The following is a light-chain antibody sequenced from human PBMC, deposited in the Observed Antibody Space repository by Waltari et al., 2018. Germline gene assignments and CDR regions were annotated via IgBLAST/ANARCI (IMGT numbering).Light chain of an antibody. CDR2: DAS. CDR3: QQYDNLIT. J-gene: IGKJ5*01. V-gene: IGKV3D-15*01. CDR1: QSVRNN. Sequence: DIVVTQSPADLSLSPGDRVTISCRASQSVRNNFAWYQQTPGQAPRLLSCDASTRATGIPARFSGRGSGTEFTLTINTLQSEYFGIYYCQQYDNLITFGQGTRLEIK.